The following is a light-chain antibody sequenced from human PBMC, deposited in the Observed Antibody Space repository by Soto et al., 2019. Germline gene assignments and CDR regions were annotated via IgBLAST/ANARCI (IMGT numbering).Light chain of an antibody. Sequence: DIQLTQSPSFLSASVGDRVTITCRASQGIRNHFAWYQQKPGKAPSLLIYSAFTLQSGVPSRFSGSQSETEFTLTISSLQPEDFATYYCQQRYSYPLTFGPGTKVDVK. CDR3: QQRYSYPLT. CDR1: QGIRNH. CDR2: SAF. J-gene: IGKJ3*01. V-gene: IGKV1-9*01.